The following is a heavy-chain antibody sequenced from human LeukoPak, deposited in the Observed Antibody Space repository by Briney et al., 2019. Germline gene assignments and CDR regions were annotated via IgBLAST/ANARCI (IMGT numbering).Heavy chain of an antibody. CDR1: GFTVDNTY. V-gene: IGHV3-53*01. CDR3: AKTTASRRITMIVVRYYFDY. Sequence: PGGSLRLSCAASGFTVDNTYMAWVRQAPGKGLEWVSVIYSGGSRYYADSVKGRFTISRDNSKNTLYLQMNSLRAEDTAVYYCAKTTASRRITMIVVRYYFDYWGQGTLVTVSS. D-gene: IGHD3-22*01. CDR2: IYSGGSR. J-gene: IGHJ4*02.